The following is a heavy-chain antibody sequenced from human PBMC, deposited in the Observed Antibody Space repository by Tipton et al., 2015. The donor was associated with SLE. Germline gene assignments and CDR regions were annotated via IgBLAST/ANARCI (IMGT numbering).Heavy chain of an antibody. J-gene: IGHJ4*02. V-gene: IGHV4-61*05. D-gene: IGHD6-6*01. CDR1: GGSISSSSYS. CDR2: IYYSGST. CDR3: AREGAALGY. Sequence: TLSLTCTVSGGSISSSSYSWSWIRQPPGKGLEWIGYIYYSGSTNYNPSLKSRVTISVDTSKNQFSLKLSSVTAADTAVYYCAREGAALGYWGQGTLVTVSS.